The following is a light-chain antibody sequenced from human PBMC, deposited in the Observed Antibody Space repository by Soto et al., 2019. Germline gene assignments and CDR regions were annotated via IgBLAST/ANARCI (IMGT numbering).Light chain of an antibody. Sequence: DIQLTQSPSSLSASVGDRVTITCRASQSISSYLNWYHQKPGKVPKLLIYAASSLQSGVPSRFSGSGSGTDFTLTISSLQPEDFATYYCQQSYSTPRTFGQGTKVDIK. CDR1: QSISSY. V-gene: IGKV1-39*01. CDR3: QQSYSTPRT. J-gene: IGKJ1*01. CDR2: AAS.